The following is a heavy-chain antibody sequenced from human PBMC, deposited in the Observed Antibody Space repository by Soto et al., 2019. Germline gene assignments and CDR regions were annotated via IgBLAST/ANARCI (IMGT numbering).Heavy chain of an antibody. CDR3: ARGGTPSSGWPTGSYYYYGMDV. D-gene: IGHD6-19*01. CDR2: INHSGST. J-gene: IGHJ6*02. CDR1: GGSFSGYY. Sequence: QVQLQQWGAGLLKPSETLSLTCAVYGGSFSGYYWSWIRQPPGKGLEWIGEINHSGSTNYNPSLKSRVTISVDTSKNQFSLKLSSVTAADTAVYYCARGGTPSSGWPTGSYYYYGMDVWGQGTTVTVSS. V-gene: IGHV4-34*01.